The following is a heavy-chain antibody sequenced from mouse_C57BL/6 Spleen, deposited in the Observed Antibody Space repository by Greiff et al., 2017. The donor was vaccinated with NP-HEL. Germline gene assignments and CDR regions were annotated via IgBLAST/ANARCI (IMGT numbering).Heavy chain of an antibody. Sequence: EVQLQQSGPELVKPGASVKISCKASGYTFTDYYMNWVKQSHGKSLEWIGDINPNNGGTSYNQKFKGKATLTVDKSSSTAYMELRSLTSEDSAVYYCARLSYDYAMDYWGQGTSVTVSS. J-gene: IGHJ4*01. V-gene: IGHV1-26*01. CDR3: ARLSYDYAMDY. CDR1: GYTFTDYY. CDR2: INPNNGGT. D-gene: IGHD1-1*01.